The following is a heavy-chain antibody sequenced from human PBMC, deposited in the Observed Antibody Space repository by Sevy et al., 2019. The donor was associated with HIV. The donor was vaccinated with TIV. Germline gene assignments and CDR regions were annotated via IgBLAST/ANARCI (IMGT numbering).Heavy chain of an antibody. CDR2: IYYSGST. Sequence: SETLSLTCTVSGGSISSYYWSWIRQPPGKGLEWIGYIYYSGSTNYNPSLKSRVTISVDTSKNQFSLKLSSVTAADTAVYYCAGVYGYSGYDWYYFDYWGQGTLVTVSS. V-gene: IGHV4-59*01. CDR3: AGVYGYSGYDWYYFDY. D-gene: IGHD5-12*01. J-gene: IGHJ4*02. CDR1: GGSISSYY.